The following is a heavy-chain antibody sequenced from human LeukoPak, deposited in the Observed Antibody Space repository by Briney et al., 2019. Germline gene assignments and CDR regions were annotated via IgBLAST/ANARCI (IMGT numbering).Heavy chain of an antibody. CDR2: INPNSGGA. V-gene: IGHV1-2*02. D-gene: IGHD2-21*01. CDR1: GYSFTDYY. J-gene: IGHJ5*02. Sequence: ASVKVSCKTSGYSFTDYYMHWVRQAPGQGLEWMGWINPNSGGASAAQKFQGRVTMTRDTSITTVYMEVSWLTSDDTAIYYCARADRLHGGPYLIGPWGQGTLVTVSS. CDR3: ARADRLHGGPYLIGP.